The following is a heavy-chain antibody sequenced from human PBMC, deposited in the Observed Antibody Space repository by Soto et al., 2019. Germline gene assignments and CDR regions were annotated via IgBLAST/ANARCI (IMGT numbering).Heavy chain of an antibody. CDR2: ISASGDTT. CDR3: AKDLAGATWGTFDY. V-gene: IGHV3-23*01. Sequence: EVQLLESGGGLVQPGGSLRLSCAASRFTFSSYAMSWVRQAPGKGLEWVSAISASGDTTYYADSVKGRFTISRDNSKNTLYLQMNSLRADDTAVYYCAKDLAGATWGTFDYWGQGTLVTVSS. D-gene: IGHD3-16*01. CDR1: RFTFSSYA. J-gene: IGHJ4*02.